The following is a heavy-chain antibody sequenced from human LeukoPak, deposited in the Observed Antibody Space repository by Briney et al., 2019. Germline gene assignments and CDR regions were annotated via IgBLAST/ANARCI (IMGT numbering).Heavy chain of an antibody. CDR1: GFTFTSYS. D-gene: IGHD2-2*01. CDR2: ISGSGGST. J-gene: IGHJ4*02. V-gene: IGHV3-23*01. CDR3: AKDSDCSSTSCQSY. Sequence: GGSLRLSCAASGFTFTSYSMNWVRQAPGKGLEWVSAISGSGGSTYYADSVKGRFTISRDNSKNTLYLQMNSLRAEDTAVYYCAKDSDCSSTSCQSYWGQGTLVTVSS.